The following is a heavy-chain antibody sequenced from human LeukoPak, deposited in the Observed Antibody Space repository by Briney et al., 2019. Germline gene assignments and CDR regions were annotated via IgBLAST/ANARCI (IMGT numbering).Heavy chain of an antibody. D-gene: IGHD6-13*01. Sequence: PGRSVRLSCAASGFTFSSYAMHWVRQAPGKGLEWVAVISYDGSNKYYADSVKGRFTISRDNSKNTLYLQMNSLRAEDTAVYYCARTGYSSSWYYFDYWGQGTLVTVSS. V-gene: IGHV3-30*04. CDR2: ISYDGSNK. CDR1: GFTFSSYA. CDR3: ARTGYSSSWYYFDY. J-gene: IGHJ4*02.